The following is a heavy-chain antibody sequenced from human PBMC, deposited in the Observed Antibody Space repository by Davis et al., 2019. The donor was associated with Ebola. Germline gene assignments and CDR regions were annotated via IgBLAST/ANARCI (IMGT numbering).Heavy chain of an antibody. CDR2: ISGSGGST. J-gene: IGHJ6*03. CDR3: ARTGDMGTAYYYYYMDV. V-gene: IGHV3-23*01. CDR1: GFTFDDYG. Sequence: PGGSLRLSCAASGFTFDDYGMSWVRQAPGKGLEWVSAISGSGGSTYYADSVKGRFTISRDNSKNTLYLQMNSLRAEDTALYYCARTGDMGTAYYYYYMDVWGKGATVTVSS. D-gene: IGHD7-27*01.